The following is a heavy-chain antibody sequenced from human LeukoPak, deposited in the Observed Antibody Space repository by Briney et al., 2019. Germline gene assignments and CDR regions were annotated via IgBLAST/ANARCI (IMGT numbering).Heavy chain of an antibody. V-gene: IGHV3-23*01. J-gene: IGHJ4*02. CDR1: GFTFSSYA. Sequence: GGSLRLSCAASGFTFSSYAMSWVRQAPGKGLEWVSSISDSGSSTYYADSVKGRFTISRDNSKNTLYLQMNSLRAEDTAVYYCARGGLGPFDYWGQGTLVTVSS. D-gene: IGHD3-10*01. CDR3: ARGGLGPFDY. CDR2: ISDSGSST.